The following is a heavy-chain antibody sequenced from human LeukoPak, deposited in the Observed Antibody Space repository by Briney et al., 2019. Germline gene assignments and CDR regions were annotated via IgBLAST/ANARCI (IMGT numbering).Heavy chain of an antibody. CDR1: GGSFSGYY. Sequence: KSSETLSLTCAVYGGSFSGYYWSWIRQPPGKGLEWIGEINHSGSTNYNPSLKSRVTISVDTSKNQFSLKLCSVTAADTAVYYCARAADSGSLFFDYWGQGTLVTVSS. J-gene: IGHJ4*02. CDR3: ARAADSGSLFFDY. V-gene: IGHV4-34*01. CDR2: INHSGST. D-gene: IGHD1-26*01.